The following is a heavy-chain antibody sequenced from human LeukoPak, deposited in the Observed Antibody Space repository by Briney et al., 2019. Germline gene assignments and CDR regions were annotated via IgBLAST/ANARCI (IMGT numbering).Heavy chain of an antibody. CDR2: INHSGST. Sequence: SETLSLTCAVYGGSFSGYYWGWIRQPPGKGLEWIGEINHSGSTNYNPSLKSRVTISVDTSKNQFSLKLSSVTAADTAVYYCARGPNVLLWFGELFLEGAFDYWGQGTLVTVSS. V-gene: IGHV4-34*01. J-gene: IGHJ4*02. D-gene: IGHD3-10*01. CDR1: GGSFSGYY. CDR3: ARGPNVLLWFGELFLEGAFDY.